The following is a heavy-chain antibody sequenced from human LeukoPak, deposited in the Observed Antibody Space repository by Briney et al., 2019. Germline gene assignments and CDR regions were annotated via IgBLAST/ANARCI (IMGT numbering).Heavy chain of an antibody. CDR3: ARDRQGTPGTFDI. V-gene: IGHV3-33*01. CDR2: IWYDGSQK. Sequence: GGSLRLSCAVSGFTFTSYGMHWVRQGPGKGLEWVAGIWYDGSQKYYADSVKGRFTISRDNSKNTLYLQMNSLRAEDTAVYYCARDRQGTPGTFDIWGQGTMVTVSP. D-gene: IGHD1-1*01. J-gene: IGHJ3*02. CDR1: GFTFTSYG.